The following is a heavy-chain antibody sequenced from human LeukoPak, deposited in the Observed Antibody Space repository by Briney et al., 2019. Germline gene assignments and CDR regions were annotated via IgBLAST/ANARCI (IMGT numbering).Heavy chain of an antibody. J-gene: IGHJ4*02. Sequence: GGSLRLSCAGSGFTFETYAMTWVRQAPGKGLEWVSVIGPSGVVTHYAESVKGRFTISRDNSKNTLYLQMNSLRVEDTAIYFCAKYATGYAPNFDYWGQGTLVTVSS. CDR3: AKYATGYAPNFDY. D-gene: IGHD5-12*01. V-gene: IGHV3-23*01. CDR1: GFTFETYA. CDR2: IGPSGVVT.